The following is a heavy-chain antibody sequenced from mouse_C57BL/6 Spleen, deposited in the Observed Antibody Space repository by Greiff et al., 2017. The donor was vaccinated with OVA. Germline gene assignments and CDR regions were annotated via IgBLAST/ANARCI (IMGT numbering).Heavy chain of an antibody. CDR2: ISSGSSTI. V-gene: IGHV5-17*01. CDR3: EKVITTVGYAMDY. D-gene: IGHD1-1*01. J-gene: IGHJ4*01. Sequence: EVKLLESGGGLVKPGGSLKLSCAASGFTFSDYGMHWVRQAPEKGLEWVAYISSGSSTIYYADTVKGRFTISRDNAQNTLFLHMTSLRSEDTAMYYCEKVITTVGYAMDYWGEGTSVTVSS. CDR1: GFTFSDYG.